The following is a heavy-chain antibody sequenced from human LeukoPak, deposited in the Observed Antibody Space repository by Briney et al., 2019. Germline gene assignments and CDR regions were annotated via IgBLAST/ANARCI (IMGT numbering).Heavy chain of an antibody. D-gene: IGHD3-3*01. Sequence: PGGSLRLSCAASGFTFDDYAMHWDRQAPGKGLEWVSGISWNSGSIGYADSVKGRFTISRDNAKNSLYLQMNSLRAEDMALYYCAKGAYYDFWSGYFHFDYWGQGTLVTVSS. CDR1: GFTFDDYA. V-gene: IGHV3-9*03. CDR2: ISWNSGSI. J-gene: IGHJ4*02. CDR3: AKGAYYDFWSGYFHFDY.